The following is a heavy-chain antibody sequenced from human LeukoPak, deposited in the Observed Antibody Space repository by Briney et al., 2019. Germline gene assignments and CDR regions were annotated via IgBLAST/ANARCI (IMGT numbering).Heavy chain of an antibody. CDR2: ISSSSSYI. Sequence: ETLSLTCGVFGGSFSGYYWSWVRQAPGKGLEWVSSISSSSSYIYYADSVKGRFTISRDNAKNSLYLQMNSLRAEDTAVYYCARDFVGRAYDYWGQGTLVTVSS. D-gene: IGHD2-21*01. J-gene: IGHJ4*02. V-gene: IGHV3-21*01. CDR3: ARDFVGRAYDY. CDR1: GGSFSGYY.